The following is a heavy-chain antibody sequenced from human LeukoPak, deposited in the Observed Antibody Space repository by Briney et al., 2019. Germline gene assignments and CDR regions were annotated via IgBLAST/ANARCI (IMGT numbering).Heavy chain of an antibody. CDR1: GGSFSGYH. Sequence: SETLSLTCAVYGGSFSGYHWGWIRQPPGKGLEWTGYIYYSGSTNYNPSLNSRVTISVDTSKNQFSLRLSSVTAADTAIYYCARAVSGRFDYWGQGTLVTVSS. D-gene: IGHD6-19*01. CDR2: IYYSGST. J-gene: IGHJ4*02. V-gene: IGHV4-59*08. CDR3: ARAVSGRFDY.